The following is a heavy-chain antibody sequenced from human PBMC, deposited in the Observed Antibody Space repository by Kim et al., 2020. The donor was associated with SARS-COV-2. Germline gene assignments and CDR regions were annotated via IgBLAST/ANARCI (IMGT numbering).Heavy chain of an antibody. Sequence: GESLKISCKGSGYSFTSYWIGWVRQMPGKGLEWMGIIYPGDSDTRYSPSFQGQVTISADKSISTAYLQWSSLKASDTAMYYCARHGSDYDILTGCDYWGQGTLVTGAS. J-gene: IGHJ4*02. CDR1: GYSFTSYW. D-gene: IGHD3-9*01. CDR3: ARHGSDYDILTGCDY. CDR2: IYPGDSDT. V-gene: IGHV5-51*01.